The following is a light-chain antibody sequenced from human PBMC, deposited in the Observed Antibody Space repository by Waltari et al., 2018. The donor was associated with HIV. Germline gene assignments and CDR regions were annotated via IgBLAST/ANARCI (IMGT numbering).Light chain of an antibody. J-gene: IGKJ4*01. V-gene: IGKV3-11*01. CDR1: QRVSSY. CDR3: QQRGKST. CDR2: DAS. Sequence: DIVLTQSPATLSFPAGERATLSCSASQRVSSYLAWYQQKPGQAPRLLIYDASNRATGIPARFSGSGSGTDFTLTISSLEPEDFAVYYCQQRGKSTFGGGTKVEIK.